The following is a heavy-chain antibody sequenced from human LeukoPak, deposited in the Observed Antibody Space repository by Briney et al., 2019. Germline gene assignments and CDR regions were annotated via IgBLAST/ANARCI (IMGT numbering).Heavy chain of an antibody. V-gene: IGHV3-30*02. CDR1: GFTFSSYG. D-gene: IGHD2/OR15-2a*01. Sequence: GGSLRLSCAASGFTFSSYGMHWVRQAPGKGLEWVAFIRYDGSNKYYADSVKGRFTISRDNSKNTLYLQMNSLRAEDTAVYYCARGQNQYFDYWGQGTLVTVSS. CDR3: ARGQNQYFDY. CDR2: IRYDGSNK. J-gene: IGHJ4*02.